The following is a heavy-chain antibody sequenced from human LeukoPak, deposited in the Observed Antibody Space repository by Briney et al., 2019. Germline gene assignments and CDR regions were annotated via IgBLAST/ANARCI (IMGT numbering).Heavy chain of an antibody. V-gene: IGHV1-2*02. CDR3: ARVNRDLARRQYGFDP. CDR1: GYTFTGYY. J-gene: IGHJ5*02. CDR2: IIPNSGGT. D-gene: IGHD1-14*01. Sequence: ASVKVSCKATGYTFTGYYMHWVRQGPGQGLEWVGWIIPNSGGTNYAQKFQGRVTMTRDTSISTAYMELSRLRSDDTAVYYCARVNRDLARRQYGFDPWGQGTLVTVSS.